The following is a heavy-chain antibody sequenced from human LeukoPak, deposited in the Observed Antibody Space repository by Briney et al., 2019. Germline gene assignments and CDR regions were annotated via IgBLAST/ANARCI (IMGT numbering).Heavy chain of an antibody. CDR1: GGTFSSYA. CDR3: ARGGLGTSPKHHDAFDI. D-gene: IGHD3-10*01. J-gene: IGHJ3*02. V-gene: IGHV1-69*05. CDR2: IIPIFGTA. Sequence: ASVKVCCKASGGTFSSYAISWVRQAPGQGLEWMGGIIPIFGTANYAQKFQGRVTITTDESTSTAYMELSSLRSEDTAVYYCARGGLGTSPKHHDAFDIWGQGTMVTVSS.